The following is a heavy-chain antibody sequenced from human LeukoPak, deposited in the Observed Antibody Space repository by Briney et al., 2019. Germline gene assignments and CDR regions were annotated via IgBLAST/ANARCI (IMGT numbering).Heavy chain of an antibody. V-gene: IGHV1-18*01. CDR1: GYTFTNYA. CDR2: TSACNGNT. Sequence: ASVKVSCKTSGYTFTNYAISWVRQAPGQGLEWVGWTSACNGNTDYAQKFQGRVTMTTDSSTSTAYMELRSLRSDDTAVYYCARDLPADTGYETHDYWGQGTLVTVSS. J-gene: IGHJ4*02. CDR3: ARDLPADTGYETHDY. D-gene: IGHD5-12*01.